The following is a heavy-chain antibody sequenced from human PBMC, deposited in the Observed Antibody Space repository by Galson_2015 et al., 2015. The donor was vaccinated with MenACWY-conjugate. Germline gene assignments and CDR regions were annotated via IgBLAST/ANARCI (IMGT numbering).Heavy chain of an antibody. CDR1: GYGFSSYW. V-gene: IGHV5-51*01. J-gene: IGHJ4*02. D-gene: IGHD1-26*01. CDR3: ARRGGTYYFEW. CDR2: IYPGDSDT. Sequence: QSGAEVKKPGESLRISCKGSGYGFSSYWIAWVRQMPGKGLEWMGIIYPGDSDTTYSPSFQGQVTISADKSTTTAYLQWSSLKASDTAMYYCARRGGTYYFEWWGQGTLVTVSS.